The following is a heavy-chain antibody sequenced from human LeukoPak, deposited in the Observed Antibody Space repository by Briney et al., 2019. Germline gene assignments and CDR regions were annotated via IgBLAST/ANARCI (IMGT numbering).Heavy chain of an antibody. Sequence: GASVKVSCKASGDTFIRYGISWVRQAPGQGLEWMGWISAYNGNTNYAQKLQGRVTMTTDTSTSTAYMELRSLRSDDTAVYYCARTRSSGYSDYWGQGTLVTVSS. V-gene: IGHV1-18*01. CDR1: GDTFIRYG. CDR3: ARTRSSGYSDY. D-gene: IGHD3-22*01. CDR2: ISAYNGNT. J-gene: IGHJ4*02.